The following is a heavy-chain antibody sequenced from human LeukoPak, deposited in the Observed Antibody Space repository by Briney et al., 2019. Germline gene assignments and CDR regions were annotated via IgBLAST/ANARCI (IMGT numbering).Heavy chain of an antibody. Sequence: GGSLRLSCAASGFTFSSYAMSWVRQAPGKGLEWVSYISSSSSTIYYADSVKGRFTISRDNAKNSLYLQMNSLRAEGTAVYYCARLGYSFDYWGQGTLVTVSS. V-gene: IGHV3-48*01. J-gene: IGHJ4*02. CDR3: ARLGYSFDY. CDR2: ISSSSSTI. D-gene: IGHD5-18*01. CDR1: GFTFSSYA.